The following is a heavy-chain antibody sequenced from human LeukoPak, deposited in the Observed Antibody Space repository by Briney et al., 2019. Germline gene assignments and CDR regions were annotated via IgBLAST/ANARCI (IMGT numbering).Heavy chain of an antibody. V-gene: IGHV1-69*13. CDR3: ARSGTWKYYDILTGYKHFDY. Sequence: SVKVSCEASGGTFISYAISWVRQAPGQGLDWMGGIIPIFGTANYAQKFQGRVTITADESTSTAYMELSSLRSEDTAVYYCARSGTWKYYDILTGYKHFDYWGQGTLVTVSS. D-gene: IGHD3-9*01. J-gene: IGHJ4*02. CDR2: IIPIFGTA. CDR1: GGTFISYA.